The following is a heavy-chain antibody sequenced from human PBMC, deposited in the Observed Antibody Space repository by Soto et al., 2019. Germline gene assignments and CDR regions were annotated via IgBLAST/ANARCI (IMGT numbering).Heavy chain of an antibody. CDR3: ARVLMLRGTIVPEGYSYHMDL. CDR2: ITHSGGT. Sequence: QVQLQQWGAGLLKPSETLSLTCAIYGGSFSGYYWSWIRQSPGKGLVWIGEITHSGGTNYNPSLNSRVTISINTSRNWFSLRLSSLTAADTAVYYCARVLMLRGTIVPEGYSYHMDLWGKGTTVTVSS. D-gene: IGHD3-10*01. J-gene: IGHJ6*03. V-gene: IGHV4-34*02. CDR1: GGSFSGYY.